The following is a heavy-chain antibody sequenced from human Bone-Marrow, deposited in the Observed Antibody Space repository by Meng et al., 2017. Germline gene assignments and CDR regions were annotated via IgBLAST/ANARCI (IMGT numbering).Heavy chain of an antibody. CDR1: GYTFTGYY. Sequence: ASVKVSCKASGYTFTGYYMHWVRQAPGQGLEWMGWINPNSGGTNYAQKFQGMVTMTRDTSISTAYMELSRLSSDDTAVYYCAREKIAAVLWAKREHYYYYGMDVWGQGTTVTSP. J-gene: IGHJ6*02. CDR3: AREKIAAVLWAKREHYYYYGMDV. V-gene: IGHV1-2*02. D-gene: IGHD6-13*01. CDR2: INPNSGGT.